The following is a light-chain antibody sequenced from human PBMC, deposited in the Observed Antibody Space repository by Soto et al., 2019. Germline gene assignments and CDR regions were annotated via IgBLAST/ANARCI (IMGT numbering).Light chain of an antibody. J-gene: IGKJ5*01. CDR3: QQYGSSQIT. Sequence: ESVLTQSPGTLSLSPGERATLSCRASQSVSSTYLAWYQQKPGQSPRLGIYGASTRATGIPDRFSGSGSGTDFTLTISGLEPEDFAVYYCQQYGSSQITFGQGTRLEIK. V-gene: IGKV3-20*01. CDR2: GAS. CDR1: QSVSSTY.